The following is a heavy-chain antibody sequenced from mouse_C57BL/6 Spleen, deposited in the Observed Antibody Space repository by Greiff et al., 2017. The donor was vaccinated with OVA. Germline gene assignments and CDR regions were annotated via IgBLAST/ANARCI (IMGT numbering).Heavy chain of an antibody. D-gene: IGHD3-2*02. CDR2: INPGSGGT. V-gene: IGHV1-54*01. J-gene: IGHJ2*01. CDR3: ARSGQLRVYSFDY. CDR1: GYAFTNYL. Sequence: QVQLQQSGAELVRPGTSVKVSCTASGYAFTNYLIEWVKQRPGQGLEWIGVINPGSGGTNYTEKFKGKATLTADNSSSTAYMQLSSLTSEDSAVYFCARSGQLRVYSFDYWGQGTTLTVSS.